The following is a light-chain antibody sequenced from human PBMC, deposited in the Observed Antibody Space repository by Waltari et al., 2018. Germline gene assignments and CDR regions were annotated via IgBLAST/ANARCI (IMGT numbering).Light chain of an antibody. CDR1: QSVSRN. V-gene: IGKV3-15*01. CDR2: GAS. J-gene: IGKJ2*01. CDR3: QQYNVWYT. Sequence: IVMTQSPATPSVSPGARATLSCRASQSVSRNVAWYQQKPGQGPRLLIYGASIRATGVPARFSGSGSGTEFTLTISSLQSEDFVVYYCQQYNVWYTFGQGTKLEIK.